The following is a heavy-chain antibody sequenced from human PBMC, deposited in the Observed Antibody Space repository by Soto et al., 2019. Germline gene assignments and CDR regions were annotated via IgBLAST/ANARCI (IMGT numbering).Heavy chain of an antibody. D-gene: IGHD2-15*01. CDR1: GFTFSSYA. J-gene: IGHJ4*02. Sequence: GGSLRLSCAASGFTFSSYAMSWVRQAPGKGLEWVSAISGSGGSTYYADSVKGRFTISRDNSKNTLYLQMNSLRAEDTAVYYCAKDIVVVVAAKGFDYWGQGTLVTVSS. CDR3: AKDIVVVVAAKGFDY. CDR2: ISGSGGST. V-gene: IGHV3-23*01.